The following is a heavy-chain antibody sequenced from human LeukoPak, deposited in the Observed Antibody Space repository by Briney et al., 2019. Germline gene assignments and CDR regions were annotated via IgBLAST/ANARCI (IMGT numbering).Heavy chain of an antibody. Sequence: GGSLRLSCAASGFTFDDYGMSWVRQAPGKGLEWVSGINWNGGSTGYADSVKGRFSISRDNAKNSLYLQMNSLRAEDTALYYCARSRLDSSSWYVVGDYWGQGTLVTVSS. J-gene: IGHJ4*02. D-gene: IGHD6-13*01. V-gene: IGHV3-20*04. CDR3: ARSRLDSSSWYVVGDY. CDR2: INWNGGST. CDR1: GFTFDDYG.